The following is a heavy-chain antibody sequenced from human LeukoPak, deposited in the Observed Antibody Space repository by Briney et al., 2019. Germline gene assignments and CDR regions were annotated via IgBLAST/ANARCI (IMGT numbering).Heavy chain of an antibody. CDR3: TTDFSIYYYYGMDV. CDR2: IWYGGSNK. D-gene: IGHD3-3*01. V-gene: IGHV3-33*08. J-gene: IGHJ6*02. CDR1: GFTFSSYG. Sequence: GSLRPSFAASGFTFSSYGVHWVRPAPGKGLEWVAVIWYGGSNKYYADSVKGRFTISRDNSKNTLYLQMNSLKTEDTAVYYCTTDFSIYYYYGMDVWGQGTTVTVSS.